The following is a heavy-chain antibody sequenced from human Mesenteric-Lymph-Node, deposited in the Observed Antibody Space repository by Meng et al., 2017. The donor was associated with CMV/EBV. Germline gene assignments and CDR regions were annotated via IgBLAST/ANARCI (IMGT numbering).Heavy chain of an antibody. J-gene: IGHJ5*02. CDR1: GGSISSYY. CDR2: INHSGST. Sequence: SETLSLTCTVSGGSISSYYWSWIRQPPGKGLEWIGEINHSGSTNYNPSLKSRVTISVDTSKNQFSLKLSSVTAADTAVYYCARGNIVVVPAAKVPGWFDPWGQGTLVTVSS. V-gene: IGHV4-34*01. CDR3: ARGNIVVVPAAKVPGWFDP. D-gene: IGHD2-2*01.